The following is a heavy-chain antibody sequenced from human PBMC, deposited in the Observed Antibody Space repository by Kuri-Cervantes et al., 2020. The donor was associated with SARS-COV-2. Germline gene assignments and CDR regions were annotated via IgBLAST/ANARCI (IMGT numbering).Heavy chain of an antibody. CDR2: INPNSGGT. J-gene: IGHJ4*02. D-gene: IGHD2-2*02. Sequence: ASVKVSCKASGYTFTGYYMHWVRQAPGQGLEWMGWINPNSGGTNYAQKFQGRVTMTTVTSASTAYMELGSLRPDDTAVYYCARDRLERYCSSTSCYTDLDYWGQGTLVTVSS. CDR3: ARDRLERYCSSTSCYTDLDY. CDR1: GYTFTGYY. V-gene: IGHV1-2*02.